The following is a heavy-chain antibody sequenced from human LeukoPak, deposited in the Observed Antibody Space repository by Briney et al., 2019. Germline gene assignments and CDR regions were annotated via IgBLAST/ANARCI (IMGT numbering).Heavy chain of an antibody. D-gene: IGHD3-3*01. V-gene: IGHV3-48*04. CDR2: ISSSSSTI. CDR3: AKARNYDFWSGYYTDY. J-gene: IGHJ4*02. CDR1: GFTFSSHA. Sequence: GGSLRLSCAASGFTFSSHALSWVRQAPGKGLEWVSYISSSSSTIYYADSVKGRFTISRDNAKNSLYLQMNSLRAEDTAVYYCAKARNYDFWSGYYTDYWGQGTLVTVSS.